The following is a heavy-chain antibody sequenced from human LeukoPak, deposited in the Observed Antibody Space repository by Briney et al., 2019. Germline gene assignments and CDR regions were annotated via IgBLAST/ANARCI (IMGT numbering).Heavy chain of an antibody. Sequence: GGSLRLSCAASGLTFSKYSMTWVRQAPGKGLEWVSFISSTGGTIYYADSVKGRFTVSRDNGKNSLLLQMNSLRAEDTALYYCARGYSRAAFDIWGQGTVVAVSS. V-gene: IGHV3-48*01. CDR3: ARGYSRAAFDI. CDR1: GLTFSKYS. D-gene: IGHD2-15*01. J-gene: IGHJ3*02. CDR2: ISSTGGTI.